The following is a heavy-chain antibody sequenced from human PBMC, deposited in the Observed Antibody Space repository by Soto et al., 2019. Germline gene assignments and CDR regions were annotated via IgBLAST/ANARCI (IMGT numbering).Heavy chain of an antibody. V-gene: IGHV3-43*01. CDR1: GFTFDDYT. J-gene: IGHJ1*01. CDR3: AKDDDSNYRYSQH. D-gene: IGHD4-4*01. CDR2: ISWDGGSP. Sequence: DVQLVESGGVVVQPGGSLRLSCAASGFTFDDYTMHWVRQAPGKVLEGVCLISWDGGSPYYADSVKGRSTISSDNSKNSLYLHMNSLRTDDTALYYGAKDDDSNYRYSQHWGQGTLVTVSS.